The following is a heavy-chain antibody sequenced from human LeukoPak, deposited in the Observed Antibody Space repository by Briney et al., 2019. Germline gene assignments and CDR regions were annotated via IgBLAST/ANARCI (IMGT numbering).Heavy chain of an antibody. Sequence: GGSLRLSCAASGFTFSNYVMSWVRQTPGKGLEWVSYINHNGEMIFYPDFVKGRFTISRDNAKNSLYLQTNSLRDEDTAVYYCARDNDWAFHYWGQGTLVTVSS. D-gene: IGHD3-9*01. J-gene: IGHJ4*02. V-gene: IGHV3-48*02. CDR2: INHNGEMI. CDR3: ARDNDWAFHY. CDR1: GFTFSNYV.